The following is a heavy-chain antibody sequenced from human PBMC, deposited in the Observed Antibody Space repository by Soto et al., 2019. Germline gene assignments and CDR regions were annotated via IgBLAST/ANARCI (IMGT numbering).Heavy chain of an antibody. V-gene: IGHV1-3*01. CDR2: INAANGDT. Sequence: ASVKVSCKASGYTFTSYGIHWVRQAPGQRLEWMGWINAANGDTKYSPKFQGRVTITRDTSASTAYMELSSLRSEDTAVYYCVRRHVSATGIDWSDPWGQGTLVT. D-gene: IGHD6-13*01. CDR3: VRRHVSATGIDWSDP. CDR1: GYTFTSYG. J-gene: IGHJ5*02.